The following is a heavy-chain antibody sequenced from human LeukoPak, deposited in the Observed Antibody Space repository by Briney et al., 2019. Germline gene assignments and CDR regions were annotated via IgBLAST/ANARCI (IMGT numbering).Heavy chain of an antibody. CDR1: GFTFSSYA. V-gene: IGHV3-64*01. Sequence: GSLRLCCAASGFTFSSYAMHCVRQAPGKGLEYVSAISSNGGSTYYANSVKGRFTISRDNSKNTLYLQMGSLRAEDMAVYYCAREGGGTDFDYWGQGTLVTVSS. CDR3: AREGGGTDFDY. CDR2: ISSNGGST. D-gene: IGHD4-23*01. J-gene: IGHJ4*02.